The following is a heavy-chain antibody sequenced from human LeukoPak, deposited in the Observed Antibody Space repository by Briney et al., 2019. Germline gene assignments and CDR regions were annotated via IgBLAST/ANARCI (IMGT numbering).Heavy chain of an antibody. D-gene: IGHD5-18*01. CDR2: INHSGST. J-gene: IGHJ4*02. CDR3: ARRRGYSYGAPFDY. Sequence: SETLSLTCTVSGGSISSYYWSWIRQPPGKGLEWIGEINHSGSTNYNPSLKSRVTISVDTSKNQFSLKLSSVTAADTAVYYCARRRGYSYGAPFDYWGQGTLVAVSS. CDR1: GGSISSYY. V-gene: IGHV4-34*01.